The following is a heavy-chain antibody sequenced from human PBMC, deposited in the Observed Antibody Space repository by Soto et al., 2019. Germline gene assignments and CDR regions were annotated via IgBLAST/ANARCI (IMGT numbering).Heavy chain of an antibody. J-gene: IGHJ6*02. CDR3: ARAYSSSSPFYYYYGMDV. Sequence: VKVSCKASGGTFSSYAISWVRQAPGQGLEWMGGIIPIFGTANYAQKFQGRVTITADESTSTAYMELSSLRSEDTAVYYCARAYSSSSPFYYYYGMDVWGQGTTVTVSS. V-gene: IGHV1-69*13. CDR1: GGTFSSYA. D-gene: IGHD6-13*01. CDR2: IIPIFGTA.